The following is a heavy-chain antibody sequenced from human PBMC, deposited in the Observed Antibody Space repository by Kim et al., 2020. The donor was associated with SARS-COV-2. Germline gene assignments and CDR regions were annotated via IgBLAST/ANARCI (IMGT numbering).Heavy chain of an antibody. CDR2: IIAIPGIA. CDR3: ARDEGGIRREGAFDI. J-gene: IGHJ3*02. CDR1: GGAFGSHS. V-gene: IGHV1-69*04. D-gene: IGHD1-26*01. Sequence: SVKVSCKASGGAFGSHSLSWVRQAPGQAFEWMGRIIAIPGIANYAQKFQGRVTITADRSTSTVYMDLSSLRSEDTAMYYCARDEGGIRREGAFDIWGQGTMVTVSS.